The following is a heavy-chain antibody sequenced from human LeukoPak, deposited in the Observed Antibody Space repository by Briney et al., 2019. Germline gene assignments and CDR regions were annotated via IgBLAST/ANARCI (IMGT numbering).Heavy chain of an antibody. V-gene: IGHV4-31*03. CDR2: IYYSGST. Sequence: SQTLSLTCTVSGGSISSGGYYWSWIRQHPGKGLEWIGYIYYSGSTYYNPSLKSRVTISVDTSKNQFPLKLSSVTAADTAVYYCARGSRRYYDSSGYWKWGQGTLVTVSS. CDR1: GGSISSGGYY. J-gene: IGHJ4*02. D-gene: IGHD3-22*01. CDR3: ARGSRRYYDSSGYWK.